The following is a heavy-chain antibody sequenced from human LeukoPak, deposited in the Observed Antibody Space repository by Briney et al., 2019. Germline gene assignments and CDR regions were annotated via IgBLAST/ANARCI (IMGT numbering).Heavy chain of an antibody. V-gene: IGHV4-4*02. J-gene: IGHJ4*02. Sequence: SETLSLTCAVSGGSISSSNWWSWVRQPPGKGLEWIGEIYHSGSTNYNPSLKSRVTISVDKSENQFSLKLSSVTAADTAVYYCARDLRGYSYGYVEWGQGTLVTVSS. CDR3: ARDLRGYSYGYVE. CDR2: IYHSGST. D-gene: IGHD5-18*01. CDR1: GGSISSSNW.